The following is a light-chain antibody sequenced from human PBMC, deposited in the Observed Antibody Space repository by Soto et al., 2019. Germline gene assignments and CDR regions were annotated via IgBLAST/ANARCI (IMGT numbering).Light chain of an antibody. CDR2: SAS. V-gene: IGKV1-12*01. CDR3: QQARSFPLT. J-gene: IGKJ4*01. Sequence: DIQMTQSPSSVSASVGDRVTITCRAIQAISSWLAWYQQKPGRAPKLLIYSASSLQNGAPSRFTGSGSGTDFTLTITSLQPDDTAIYYCQQARSFPLTFGGGTKVEIK. CDR1: QAISSW.